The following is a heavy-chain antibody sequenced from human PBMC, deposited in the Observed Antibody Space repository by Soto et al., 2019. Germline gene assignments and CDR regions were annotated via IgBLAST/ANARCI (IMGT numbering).Heavy chain of an antibody. V-gene: IGHV3-11*01. CDR2: ISSSGFDT. J-gene: IGHJ5*02. Sequence: PGGSLRLSCAASGFTFSHYYMSWIRQAPGKGLEWVSHISSSGFDTYYAESVKGRFTISRDNAKNSLYLRMKSLRAEDTAVYYCARDLDDFWSGSRGNWFDPWGQGTQVTVSS. D-gene: IGHD3-3*01. CDR3: ARDLDDFWSGSRGNWFDP. CDR1: GFTFSHYY.